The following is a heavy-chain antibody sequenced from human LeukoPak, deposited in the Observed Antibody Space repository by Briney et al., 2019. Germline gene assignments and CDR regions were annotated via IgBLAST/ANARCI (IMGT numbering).Heavy chain of an antibody. CDR3: ARDFYDSSGDTYAFDI. Sequence: GASVKVSCKASGYTFTSYGISWVRQAPGQGLEWMGWISAYNGNTNYAQKLQGRVTMTTDTSTSTAYMELRSLRSDDTAVCYCARDFYDSSGDTYAFDIWGQGTMVTVSS. CDR2: ISAYNGNT. D-gene: IGHD3-22*01. V-gene: IGHV1-18*01. J-gene: IGHJ3*02. CDR1: GYTFTSYG.